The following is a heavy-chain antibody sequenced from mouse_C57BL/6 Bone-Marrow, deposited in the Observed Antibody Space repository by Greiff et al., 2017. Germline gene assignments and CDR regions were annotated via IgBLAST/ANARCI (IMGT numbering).Heavy chain of an antibody. CDR3: ARRITTVVPNYFDY. CDR1: GYAFSSSW. CDR2: IYPGDGDT. V-gene: IGHV1-82*01. D-gene: IGHD1-1*01. J-gene: IGHJ2*01. Sequence: VKLMESGPELVKPGASVKISCKASGYAFSSSWMNWVKQRPGKGLEWIGRIYPGDGDTNYNGKFKGKATLTADKSSSTAYMQLSSLTSEDSAVYFCARRITTVVPNYFDYWGQGTTLTVSS.